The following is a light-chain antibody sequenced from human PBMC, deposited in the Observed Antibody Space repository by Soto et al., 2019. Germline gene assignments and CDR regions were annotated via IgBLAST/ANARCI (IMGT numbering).Light chain of an antibody. Sequence: QSVLTQPASVSGSPGQSITISCTGSSSDVGRYNLVSWYQHHPGKAPKLMIYEGTKRPSGVSNRFSGSKSGNTASLTISGLQAEDEADYYCTSYTSSSTLVFGGGTQLTVL. V-gene: IGLV2-14*02. CDR3: TSYTSSSTLV. J-gene: IGLJ2*01. CDR1: SSDVGRYNL. CDR2: EGT.